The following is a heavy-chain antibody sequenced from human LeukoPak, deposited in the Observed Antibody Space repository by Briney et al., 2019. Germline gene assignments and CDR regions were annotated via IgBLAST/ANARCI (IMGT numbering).Heavy chain of an antibody. D-gene: IGHD4-17*01. CDR1: GYSFSDYA. Sequence: ASVKVSCKASGYSFSDYAVQCVRQAPGQRLEWMGWINAGNGRTEYSQNLQGRATITRERSANTAYMELSSLRSEDTSIYYCARGRWTATETTYYLDYWGQGTLVTVSS. J-gene: IGHJ4*02. V-gene: IGHV1-3*01. CDR2: INAGNGRT. CDR3: ARGRWTATETTYYLDY.